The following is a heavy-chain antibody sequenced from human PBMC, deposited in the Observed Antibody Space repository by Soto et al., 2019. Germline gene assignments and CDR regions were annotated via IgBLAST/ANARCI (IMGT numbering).Heavy chain of an antibody. J-gene: IGHJ5*02. CDR1: GFTFSSYS. D-gene: IGHD3-16*02. Sequence: GGSLRLSCAASGFTFSSYSMNWVRHAPGKGLEWVSSISSSSSYIYYADSVKGRFTISRDNAKNSLYLQMNSLRAEDTAVYYCARGRRLRLGELSLSSWFDPWGQGTLVTVSS. CDR3: ARGRRLRLGELSLSSWFDP. CDR2: ISSSSSYI. V-gene: IGHV3-21*01.